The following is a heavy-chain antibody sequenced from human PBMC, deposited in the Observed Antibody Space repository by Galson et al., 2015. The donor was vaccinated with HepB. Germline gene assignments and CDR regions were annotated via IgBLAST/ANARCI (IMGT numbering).Heavy chain of an antibody. D-gene: IGHD6-19*01. Sequence: QSGAEVKKPGASVKVSCKASGYTFTSYGTSWVRQAPGQGLEWMGWISAYNGNANYAQKLQGRVTMTTDTSTSTAYMELRSLRSDDTAVYYCASPGAVAVYSSDAFDIWGQGTMVTVSS. CDR3: ASPGAVAVYSSDAFDI. V-gene: IGHV1-18*01. CDR1: GYTFTSYG. J-gene: IGHJ3*02. CDR2: ISAYNGNA.